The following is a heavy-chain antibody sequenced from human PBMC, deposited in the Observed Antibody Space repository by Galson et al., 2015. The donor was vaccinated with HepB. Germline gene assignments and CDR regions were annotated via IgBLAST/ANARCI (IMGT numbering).Heavy chain of an antibody. Sequence: SETLSLTCTVSGGSISSSSYYWGWIRQPPGKGLEWIGSIYYSGSTNYNPSLKSRVTISVDTSKNQFSLKLSSVTAADTAVYYCARELNRGSSFWFDPWGQGTLVTVSS. D-gene: IGHD7-27*01. CDR2: IYYSGST. CDR3: ARELNRGSSFWFDP. J-gene: IGHJ5*02. CDR1: GGSISSSSYY. V-gene: IGHV4-39*07.